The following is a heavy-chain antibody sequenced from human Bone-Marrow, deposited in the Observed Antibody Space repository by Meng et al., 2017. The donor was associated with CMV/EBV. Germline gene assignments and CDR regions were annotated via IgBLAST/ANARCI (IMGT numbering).Heavy chain of an antibody. Sequence: SVKVSCKASGGTFSSYAISWVRQAPGQGLEWMGGIIPIFGTANYAQKFQGRVTITTDESTSTAYMELSSLRSEDTAVYYCARDRVSDSSGYYPILDYWGQGPRVTGSS. V-gene: IGHV1-69*05. CDR2: IIPIFGTA. CDR3: ARDRVSDSSGYYPILDY. CDR1: GGTFSSYA. D-gene: IGHD3-22*01. J-gene: IGHJ4*02.